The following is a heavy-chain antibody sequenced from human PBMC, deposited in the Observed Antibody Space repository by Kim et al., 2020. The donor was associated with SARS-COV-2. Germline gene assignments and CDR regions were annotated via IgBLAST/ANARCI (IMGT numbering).Heavy chain of an antibody. D-gene: IGHD3-3*01. CDR1: GGSISSYY. V-gene: IGHV4-59*13. J-gene: IGHJ4*02. Sequence: SETLSLTCTVSGGSISSYYWSWIRQPPGKGLEWIGYIYYSGSTNYNPSLKSRVTISVDTSKNQFSLKLSSVTAADTAVYYCARGDGDFWSGYYYWGQGTLVTVSS. CDR3: ARGDGDFWSGYYY. CDR2: IYYSGST.